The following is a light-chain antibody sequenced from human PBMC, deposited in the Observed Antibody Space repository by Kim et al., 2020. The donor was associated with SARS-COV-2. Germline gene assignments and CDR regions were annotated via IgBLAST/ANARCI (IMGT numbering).Light chain of an antibody. J-gene: IGKJ4*01. CDR1: QSVSSY. Sequence: EIVLTQSPATLSLSPGERATLSCRASQSVSSYFAWYKQKPGQAPRLLIYDASNRATGIPARCSGSGSVTDFTLTISSLEPEDFAVYYSQQSINCPPLTSGGGTKVDIK. CDR3: QQSINCPPLT. V-gene: IGKV3-11*01. CDR2: DAS.